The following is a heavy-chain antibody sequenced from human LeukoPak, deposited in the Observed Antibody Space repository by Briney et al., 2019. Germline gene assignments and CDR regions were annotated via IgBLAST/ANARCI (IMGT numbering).Heavy chain of an antibody. CDR1: GYTFTSYG. V-gene: IGHV1-18*01. Sequence: ASVKVSCKASGYTFTSYGISWVRQAPGQGLEWMGWISAYNGNTNYAQKLQGRVTMTTDTSTSTAYMELRSLRSDDTAVYYCAREGHSGWFGEWKRRYYYYMDVWGKGTTVTISS. CDR2: ISAYNGNT. D-gene: IGHD3-10*01. J-gene: IGHJ6*03. CDR3: AREGHSGWFGEWKRRYYYYMDV.